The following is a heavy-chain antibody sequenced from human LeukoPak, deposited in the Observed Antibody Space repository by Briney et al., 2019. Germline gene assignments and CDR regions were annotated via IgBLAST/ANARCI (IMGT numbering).Heavy chain of an antibody. Sequence: SVKVSCKASGGTFSIYAISWVRQAPGQGLEWMGGIIPIFGTANYAQKFHGRVTITTDESTSTAYMELSSLRSEDTAVYYCARDTRYCSSTSCYTYWFDPWGQGTLVTVSS. V-gene: IGHV1-69*05. J-gene: IGHJ5*02. D-gene: IGHD2-2*02. CDR2: IIPIFGTA. CDR3: ARDTRYCSSTSCYTYWFDP. CDR1: GGTFSIYA.